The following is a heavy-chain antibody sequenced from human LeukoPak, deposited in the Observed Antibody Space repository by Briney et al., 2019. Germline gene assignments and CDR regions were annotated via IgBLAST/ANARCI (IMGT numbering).Heavy chain of an antibody. CDR3: AKDLEPQLVGAADY. J-gene: IGHJ4*02. Sequence: GGSLRLSCAASGFTVSSNYMNWVRQAPGKGLEWVSMIYSGGNTFYTDSVKGRFIISRDNSKNTLDLQMNSLRAEDTAVYYCAKDLEPQLVGAADYWGQGTLVTVSS. D-gene: IGHD1-26*01. CDR1: GFTVSSNY. V-gene: IGHV3-66*01. CDR2: IYSGGNT.